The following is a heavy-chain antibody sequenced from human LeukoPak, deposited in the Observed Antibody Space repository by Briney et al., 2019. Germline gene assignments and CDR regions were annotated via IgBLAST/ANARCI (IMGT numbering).Heavy chain of an antibody. D-gene: IGHD3-22*01. CDR2: IYTSGST. Sequence: TLSLTCTVSGGSISSGSYYWSWIRQPAGKGLEWIGRIYTSGSTNYNPSLKSRVTISVDTSKNQFSLKLSSMTAADTAVYYCARASYYYNSSGYSYYFDYWGPGTLVSVSS. CDR1: GGSISSGSYY. CDR3: ARASYYYNSSGYSYYFDY. V-gene: IGHV4-61*02. J-gene: IGHJ4*02.